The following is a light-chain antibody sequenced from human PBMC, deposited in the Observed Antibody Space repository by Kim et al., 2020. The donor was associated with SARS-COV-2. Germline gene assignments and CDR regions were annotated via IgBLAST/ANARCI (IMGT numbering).Light chain of an antibody. V-gene: IGKV1-27*01. J-gene: IGKJ1*01. CDR1: QDISRS. Sequence: ASVGDRVTITCRASQDISRSLAWYQQRPGKVPNLLIYAASTLQSGVPSRFSGSGSGKEFTLTINSLQPEDVATYYCQKYDSATWTFGPGTKVDIK. CDR2: AAS. CDR3: QKYDSATWT.